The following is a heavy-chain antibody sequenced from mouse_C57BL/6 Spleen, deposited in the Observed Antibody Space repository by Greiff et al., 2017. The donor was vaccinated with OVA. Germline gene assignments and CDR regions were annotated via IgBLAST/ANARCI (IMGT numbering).Heavy chain of an antibody. CDR1: GYAFSSYW. Sequence: QVQLQQSGAELVKPGASVKISCKASGYAFSSYWMNWVKQRPGKGLEWIGQIYPGDGDTNYNGKFKGKATLTEDKSSSTAYMQLSSLTSEDSAVYFGARDYGSSDWYFDVWGTGTTVTVSS. CDR3: ARDYGSSDWYFDV. D-gene: IGHD1-1*01. CDR2: IYPGDGDT. V-gene: IGHV1-80*01. J-gene: IGHJ1*03.